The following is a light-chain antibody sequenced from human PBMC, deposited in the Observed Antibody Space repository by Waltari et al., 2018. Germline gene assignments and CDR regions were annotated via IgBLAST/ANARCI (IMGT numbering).Light chain of an antibody. CDR1: QSISKY. Sequence: EIMLTQSPGTLSLSPGERATLSCRASQSISKYLAWYQQKPGQAPTLLIFDASSRAPVIPDRFSGSGSGTDFSLTISRLEPEDVAVYYCQKYGTLPATFGQGTKVEIK. V-gene: IGKV3-20*01. J-gene: IGKJ1*01. CDR3: QKYGTLPAT. CDR2: DAS.